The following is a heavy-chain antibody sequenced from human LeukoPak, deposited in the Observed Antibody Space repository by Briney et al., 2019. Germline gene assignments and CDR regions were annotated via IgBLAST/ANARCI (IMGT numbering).Heavy chain of an antibody. D-gene: IGHD3-22*01. Sequence: PSETLSLTCTVSGGSISSYYWSWIRQPPGKGLEWIAYMYYSGSTYYNPSLKSRVTMSADTSKNQLSLKLSSVTAADTAVYYCARPYYYDSRIDPWGQGILVTVSS. V-gene: IGHV4-59*08. CDR1: GGSISSYY. J-gene: IGHJ5*02. CDR2: MYYSGST. CDR3: ARPYYYDSRIDP.